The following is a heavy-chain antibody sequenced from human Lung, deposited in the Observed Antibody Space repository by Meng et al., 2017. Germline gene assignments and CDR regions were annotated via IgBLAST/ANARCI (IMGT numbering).Heavy chain of an antibody. CDR2: INHSGST. V-gene: IGHV4-34*01. D-gene: IGHD4-11*01. CDR1: GGSFSDYY. J-gene: IGHJ4*02. Sequence: VRPVQVGAVLLQPSQTLALTCVVPGGSFSDYYWSWIRQPPGKGLEWIGEINHSGSTNYNPSLESRATISVDTSQNNLSLKLSSVTAADSAVYYCARGPTTMAHDFDYWGQGTLVTVSS. CDR3: ARGPTTMAHDFDY.